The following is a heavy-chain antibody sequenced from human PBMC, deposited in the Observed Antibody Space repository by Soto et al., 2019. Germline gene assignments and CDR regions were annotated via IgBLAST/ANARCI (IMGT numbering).Heavy chain of an antibody. CDR3: ARNYYDSSGYEGYFDY. D-gene: IGHD3-22*01. J-gene: IGHJ4*02. Sequence: GGSLRLSCAASGFTFSSYGMHWVRQAPGKGLEWVAVISYDGSNKYYADSVKGRFTISRDNSKNTLYLQMNSLRAEDTAVYYCARNYYDSSGYEGYFDYWGQGTLVTVSS. V-gene: IGHV3-30*03. CDR2: ISYDGSNK. CDR1: GFTFSSYG.